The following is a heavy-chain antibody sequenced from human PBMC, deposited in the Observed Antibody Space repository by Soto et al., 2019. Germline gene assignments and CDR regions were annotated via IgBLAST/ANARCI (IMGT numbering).Heavy chain of an antibody. CDR2: ISGTSGSA. CDR1: GFTFSVYA. Sequence: GGSLRLSCATSGFTFSVYAMTWVRQVPGKGLEWVSTISGTSGSAYFADSVQGRFTVSRDNSNSTLFLQMNRVRVEDTAVYYCAREHDYGDYFDYWGQGTLVTVS. D-gene: IGHD4-17*01. CDR3: AREHDYGDYFDY. V-gene: IGHV3-23*01. J-gene: IGHJ4*02.